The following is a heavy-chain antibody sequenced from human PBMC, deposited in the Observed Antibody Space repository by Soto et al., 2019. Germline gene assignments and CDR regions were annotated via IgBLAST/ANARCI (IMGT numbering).Heavy chain of an antibody. CDR2: IRSKANSY. D-gene: IGHD5-18*01. V-gene: IGHV3-73*01. CDR1: GFTFSGSA. Sequence: GGSLRLSCAASGFTFSGSAMHWVRQASGKGLEWVGRIRSKANSYAAPVKGRFTISRDDSKNTLYLQMNSLKTEDTAVYYCTVSDTAMVSYYYYYGMDVWGQGTTVTVSS. J-gene: IGHJ6*02. CDR3: TVSDTAMVSYYYYYGMDV.